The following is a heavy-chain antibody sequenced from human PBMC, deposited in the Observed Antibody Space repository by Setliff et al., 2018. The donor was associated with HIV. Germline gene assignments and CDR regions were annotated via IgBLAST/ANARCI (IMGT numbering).Heavy chain of an antibody. CDR1: GDSINSDNYY. CDR3: ARGTLWSSGYYLYWYLDL. V-gene: IGHV4-61*02. D-gene: IGHD3-22*01. Sequence: SETLSLTCTVSGDSINSDNYYWSWIRQPAGRGLEWIGRIYTSGTTNYNPSLKTRVTFSVDTSKNQFSLRLSSVTAADTAVYYCARGTLWSSGYYLYWYLDLWGRGTLVTVSS. CDR2: IYTSGTT. J-gene: IGHJ2*01.